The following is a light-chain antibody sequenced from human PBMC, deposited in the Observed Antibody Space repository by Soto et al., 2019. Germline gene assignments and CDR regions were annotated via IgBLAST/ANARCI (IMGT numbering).Light chain of an antibody. J-gene: IGKJ4*01. Sequence: DIQMNQFPSTLSASVGDRVTITCRASESISSWLAWYQQKPGKAPKILIYKASTLQSGVPSRFTGSGSGTEFTLTISSLQPDDFATYYCQHYSVFPLTFGGGTKVEIK. CDR1: ESISSW. CDR3: QHYSVFPLT. V-gene: IGKV1-5*03. CDR2: KAS.